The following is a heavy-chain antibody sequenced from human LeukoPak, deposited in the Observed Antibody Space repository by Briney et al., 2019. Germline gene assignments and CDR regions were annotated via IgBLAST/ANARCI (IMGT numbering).Heavy chain of an antibody. Sequence: SETLSLTCTVSGYSISSGYYWGWIRQPPGKGLEWIGSIYHSGSTYYNPSLKSRVTISVDTSKNQFSLKLSSVTAADTAVYYCARDWGNDIAAAGYWGQGTLVTVSS. J-gene: IGHJ4*02. D-gene: IGHD6-13*01. CDR3: ARDWGNDIAAAGY. CDR2: IYHSGST. V-gene: IGHV4-38-2*02. CDR1: GYSISSGYY.